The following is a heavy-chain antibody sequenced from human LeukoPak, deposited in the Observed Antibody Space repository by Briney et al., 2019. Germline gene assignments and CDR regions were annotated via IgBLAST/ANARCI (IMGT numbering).Heavy chain of an antibody. V-gene: IGHV1-69*05. Sequence: SVKVSCKASGGTFSSYAISWVRQAPGQGLEWMGGIIPIFGTANHAQKFQGRVTITTDESTSTAYMELSSLRSEDTAVYYCASDILTGPYYYYYMDVWGKGTTVTVPS. CDR2: IIPIFGTA. CDR3: ASDILTGPYYYYYMDV. CDR1: GGTFSSYA. J-gene: IGHJ6*03. D-gene: IGHD3-9*01.